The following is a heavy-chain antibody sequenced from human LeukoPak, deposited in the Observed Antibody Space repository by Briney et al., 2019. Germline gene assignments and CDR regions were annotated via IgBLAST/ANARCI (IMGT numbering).Heavy chain of an antibody. V-gene: IGHV3-21*01. Sequence: GGSLRLSRAASGFTFSSYTMNWVRQAPGKGLEWVSSISSSSIYIYYTDSLKGRFTISRDNAKNSLFLQMNSLRAEDTAVYYCARGRRDGYNLVDAFDIWGQGTVVTVSS. D-gene: IGHD5-24*01. CDR2: ISSSSIYI. CDR3: ARGRRDGYNLVDAFDI. CDR1: GFTFSSYT. J-gene: IGHJ3*02.